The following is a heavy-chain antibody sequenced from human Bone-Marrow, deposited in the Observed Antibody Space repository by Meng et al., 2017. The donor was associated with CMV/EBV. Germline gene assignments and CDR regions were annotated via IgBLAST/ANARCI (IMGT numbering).Heavy chain of an antibody. J-gene: IGHJ6*02. D-gene: IGHD3-3*01. CDR1: GFTFSSYA. Sequence: GKSLKISCAASGFTFSSYAMHWVRQAPGKGLEYVSAISSNGGSTYYADSVKGRFTISRDNSKNTLYLQMGSLRAEDMAVYYCAREEWLSVPALVDYYYYGMDVWGQGTTVTVSS. CDR2: ISSNGGST. CDR3: AREEWLSVPALVDYYYYGMDV. V-gene: IGHV3-64*02.